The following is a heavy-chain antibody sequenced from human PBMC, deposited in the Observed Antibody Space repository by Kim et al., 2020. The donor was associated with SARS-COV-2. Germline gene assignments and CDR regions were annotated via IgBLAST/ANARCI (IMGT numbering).Heavy chain of an antibody. D-gene: IGHD2-15*01. Sequence: SETLSLTCTVSGGSVSSGSYYWSWIRQPPGKGLEWIGYIYYSGSTNYNPSLKSRVTISVDTSKNQFSLKLSSVTAADTAVYYCAREVLGYCSGGSCYPHYYYGMDVWGQGPRSPSP. CDR2: IYYSGST. V-gene: IGHV4-61*01. CDR1: GGSVSSGSYY. J-gene: IGHJ6*02. CDR3: AREVLGYCSGGSCYPHYYYGMDV.